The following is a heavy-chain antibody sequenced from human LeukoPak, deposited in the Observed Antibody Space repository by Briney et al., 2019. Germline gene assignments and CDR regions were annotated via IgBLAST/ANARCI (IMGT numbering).Heavy chain of an antibody. CDR2: INSNSGGT. CDR1: GYTFTGYF. V-gene: IGHV1-2*02. J-gene: IGHJ4*02. Sequence: ASVQVSCKASGYTFTGYFLHWVRQAPGQGLEWMGWINSNSGGTNYAQKFQGRVTMTRDTSISTAYMEVTRLISDDTAVYLCARVSSSGWYPDYWGQGTLVTVSS. CDR3: ARVSSSGWYPDY. D-gene: IGHD6-19*01.